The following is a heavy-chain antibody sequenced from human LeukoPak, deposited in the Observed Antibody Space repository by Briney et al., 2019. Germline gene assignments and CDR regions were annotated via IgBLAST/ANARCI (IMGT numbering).Heavy chain of an antibody. D-gene: IGHD5-24*01. CDR3: ARGSRDGYNFWAYYYYGMDV. V-gene: IGHV1-8*01. Sequence: ASVKVSCKASGYTFTSYDINWVRQATGQGLEWMGWMNPNSGNTGYAQKFQGRVTMTRNTSISTAYMELSSLRSEDTAVCYCARGSRDGYNFWAYYYYGMDVWGQGTTVTVSS. CDR1: GYTFTSYD. J-gene: IGHJ6*02. CDR2: MNPNSGNT.